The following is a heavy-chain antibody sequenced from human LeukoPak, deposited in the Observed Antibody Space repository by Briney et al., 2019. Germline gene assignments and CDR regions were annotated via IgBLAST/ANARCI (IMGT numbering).Heavy chain of an antibody. CDR2: ISYDGSNK. V-gene: IGHV3-30*18. CDR1: GFTFSSYG. D-gene: IGHD3-9*01. J-gene: IGHJ4*02. CDR3: AKSYLRYFDWVIDY. Sequence: GRSLRLSCAASGFTFSSYGMHWVRQAPGKGLEWVAVISYDGSNKYYADSVKGRFTISRDNSKNTLYLQMNSLRAEDTAVYYCAKSYLRYFDWVIDYWGQGTLVTVSS.